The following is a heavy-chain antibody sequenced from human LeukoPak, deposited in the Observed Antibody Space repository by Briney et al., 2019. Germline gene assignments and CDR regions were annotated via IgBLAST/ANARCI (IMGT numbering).Heavy chain of an antibody. CDR1: GFTFSSYG. Sequence: GGSLRLSCAASGFTFSSYGMHWVRQAPGKGLECVAVISYDGSNKYYADSVKGRFTISRDNSKNTLYLQMNSLRAEDTAVYYCAKDLGDRAATGSRKYYYYYMDVWGKGTTVTVSS. CDR2: ISYDGSNK. CDR3: AKDLGDRAATGSRKYYYYYMDV. J-gene: IGHJ6*03. D-gene: IGHD2-15*01. V-gene: IGHV3-30*18.